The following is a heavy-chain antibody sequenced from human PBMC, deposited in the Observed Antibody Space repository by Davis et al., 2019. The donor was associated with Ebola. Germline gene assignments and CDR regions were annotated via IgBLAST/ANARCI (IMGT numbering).Heavy chain of an antibody. V-gene: IGHV3-30*03. Sequence: GESLKISCAASGFTFSSYGMHWVRQAPGKGLEWVAVISYDGSNKYYADSVKGRFTISRDNSKNTLYLQMNSLRAEDTAVYYCAREFAGDPLYYYYGMDVWGQGTTVTVSS. CDR3: AREFAGDPLYYYYGMDV. D-gene: IGHD2-21*02. CDR1: GFTFSSYG. CDR2: ISYDGSNK. J-gene: IGHJ6*02.